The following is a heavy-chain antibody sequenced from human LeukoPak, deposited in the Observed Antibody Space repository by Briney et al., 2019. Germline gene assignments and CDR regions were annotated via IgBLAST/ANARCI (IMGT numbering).Heavy chain of an antibody. CDR1: GFTFDDYA. V-gene: IGHV3-9*01. CDR2: ISWNSGSI. Sequence: GRSLRLSCAASGFTFDDYAMHWVRQAPGKGLEWVSGISWNSGSIDYADSVKGRFTISRDNAKNSLYLQMNSLRAEDTAVYYCARDGRSGSYYTDYYYYGMDVWGQGTTVTVSS. CDR3: ARDGRSGSYYTDYYYYGMDV. J-gene: IGHJ6*02. D-gene: IGHD3-10*01.